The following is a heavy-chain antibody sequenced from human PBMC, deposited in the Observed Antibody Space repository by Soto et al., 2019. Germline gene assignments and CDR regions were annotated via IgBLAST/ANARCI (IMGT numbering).Heavy chain of an antibody. D-gene: IGHD2-2*01. CDR3: AAVSDCSSTSCYAGMDV. CDR2: IVVGSGNT. Sequence: ESSVKVACKAFGFTFPVSAMRWVSHTSGQRLEWIGWIVVGSGNTNYAQKFQERVTITRDMSTSTAYMELSSLRSEDTAVYYCAAVSDCSSTSCYAGMDVWGKGTTVTVSS. J-gene: IGHJ6*04. V-gene: IGHV1-58*02. CDR1: GFTFPVSA.